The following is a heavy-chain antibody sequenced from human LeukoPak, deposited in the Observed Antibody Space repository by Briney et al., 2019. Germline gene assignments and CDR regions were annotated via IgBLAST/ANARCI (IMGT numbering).Heavy chain of an antibody. Sequence: GGSVRLSCAASGFTFSGYWISWVRQAPGEGLEWVANIKQDGSEKYYVDSVKGRFTISRDNAKNSLYLQMNSLRAEDTAVYYCARAETYQLGRDYWGQGTLVTVSS. CDR1: GFTFSGYW. J-gene: IGHJ4*02. CDR2: IKQDGSEK. V-gene: IGHV3-7*01. CDR3: ARAETYQLGRDY. D-gene: IGHD2-2*01.